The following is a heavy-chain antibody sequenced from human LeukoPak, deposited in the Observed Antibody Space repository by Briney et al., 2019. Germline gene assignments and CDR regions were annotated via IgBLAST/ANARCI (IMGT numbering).Heavy chain of an antibody. Sequence: SETLSLTCTVSGGSISSGGYYWSWIRQHPGKGLEWIGYIFYSGSTYYNPSLKSRITISLDTSKNQFSLKLSSVTAADTAIYYCARETLTSTTHYAMDVWGQGTTVTVSS. J-gene: IGHJ6*02. CDR1: GGSISSGGYY. V-gene: IGHV4-31*03. CDR2: IFYSGST. CDR3: ARETLTSTTHYAMDV. D-gene: IGHD1-26*01.